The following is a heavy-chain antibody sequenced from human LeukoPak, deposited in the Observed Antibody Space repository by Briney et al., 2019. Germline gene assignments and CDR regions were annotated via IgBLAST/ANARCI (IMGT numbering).Heavy chain of an antibody. CDR3: ARDWRQDNAFDL. D-gene: IGHD2-15*01. CDR1: EFTFSSHQ. Sequence: GGSLRLSCAASEFTFSSHQMSWVRQAPGKGLEWVAKITQDGSEKYYMDSVKGRFFISRDNGKNSLYLQMNSLRVEDTAVYYCARDWRQDNAFDLWGQGTMVTVSS. V-gene: IGHV3-7*01. J-gene: IGHJ3*01. CDR2: ITQDGSEK.